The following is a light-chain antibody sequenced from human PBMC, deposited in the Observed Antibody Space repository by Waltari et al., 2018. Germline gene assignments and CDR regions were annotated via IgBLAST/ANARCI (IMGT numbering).Light chain of an antibody. V-gene: IGLV2-14*03. CDR2: DFS. Sequence: QSPLTQPASVSGSPGQSITISCTGTSSDIGGYTYVSWYQQHPGKAPRLMIYDFSDQPSGVSNRCSCSKSGNTASLTISGLQADDEADYYCSSYASGNTLFGGGTKLTVL. J-gene: IGLJ2*01. CDR1: SSDIGGYTY. CDR3: SSYASGNTL.